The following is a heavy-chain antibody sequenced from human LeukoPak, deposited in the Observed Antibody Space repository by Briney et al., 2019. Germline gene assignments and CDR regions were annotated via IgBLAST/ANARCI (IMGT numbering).Heavy chain of an antibody. CDR2: ISSSSSTI. J-gene: IGHJ4*02. CDR3: ARDWPFDY. V-gene: IGHV3-48*01. CDR1: GFTVSDNY. Sequence: GGSLRLSCAAFGFTVSDNYMNWVRQAPGKGLEWVSYISSSSSTIYYADSVKGRFTISRDNAKNSLYLQMNSLRAEDTAVYYCARDWPFDYWGQGTLVTVSS.